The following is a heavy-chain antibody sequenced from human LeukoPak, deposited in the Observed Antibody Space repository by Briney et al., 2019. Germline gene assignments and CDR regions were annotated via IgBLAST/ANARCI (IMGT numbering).Heavy chain of an antibody. CDR2: IYHSGST. V-gene: IGHV4-38-2*02. Sequence: SETLSPTCTVSGYSISSGYYWGWIRQPPGKGLEWIGSIYHSGSTYYNPSLKSRVTISVDTSKNQFSLKLSSVTAADTAVYYCARPRTEFTPSRAFDIWGQGTMVTVSS. J-gene: IGHJ3*02. CDR1: GYSISSGYY. CDR3: ARPRTEFTPSRAFDI. D-gene: IGHD2-15*01.